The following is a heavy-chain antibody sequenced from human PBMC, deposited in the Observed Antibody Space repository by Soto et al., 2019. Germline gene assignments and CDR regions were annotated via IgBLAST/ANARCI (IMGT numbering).Heavy chain of an antibody. D-gene: IGHD6-13*01. CDR2: IYPGDSDT. Sequence: RGESLKISCKGSGYSFTSYWIGWVRQMPGKGLEWMGIIYPGDSDTRYSPSFQGQVTISADKSISTAYLQWSSLKASDTAMYYCARLPLIKRQQLAEYFQHWGQGTLVTVSS. CDR1: GYSFTSYW. J-gene: IGHJ1*01. CDR3: ARLPLIKRQQLAEYFQH. V-gene: IGHV5-51*01.